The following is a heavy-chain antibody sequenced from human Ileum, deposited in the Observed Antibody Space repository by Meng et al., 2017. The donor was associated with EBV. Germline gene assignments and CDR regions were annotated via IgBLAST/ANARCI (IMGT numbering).Heavy chain of an antibody. D-gene: IGHD4-11*01. CDR3: APGPANDYRSSYYFDY. Sequence: QVQLVQFGAELKKPGASVKVSCKASGYTFTRYPMNWLRQATGQGLEGMGWIKNNTGTPTYAQGFTGRFVFSLGTSVSTAYLQCSSLKAEDTAVYSCAPGPANDYRSSYYFDYWGQGTLVTVSS. J-gene: IGHJ4*02. CDR2: IKNNTGTP. CDR1: GYTFTRYP. V-gene: IGHV7-4-1*02.